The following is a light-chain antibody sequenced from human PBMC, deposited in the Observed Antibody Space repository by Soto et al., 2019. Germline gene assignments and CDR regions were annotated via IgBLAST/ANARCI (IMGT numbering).Light chain of an antibody. CDR2: EVS. CDR3: SSYAGNNNLA. V-gene: IGLV2-8*01. J-gene: IGLJ2*01. CDR1: SSDVGGYNY. Sequence: QSALTQPPSASGSPGQSVTISCTGTSSDVGGYNYVSWYQQHPGKAPKLMIYEVSKRPSGVPDRFSGSKSGNTASLTVSRLQAEDEADYYCSSYAGNNNLAFGGGTKLTV.